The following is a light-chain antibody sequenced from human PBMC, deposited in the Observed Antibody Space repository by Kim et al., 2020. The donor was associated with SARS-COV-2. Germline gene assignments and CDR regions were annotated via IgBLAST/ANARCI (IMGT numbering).Light chain of an antibody. V-gene: IGKV1-5*01. CDR2: DAS. Sequence: ASVGDRVTITCRASQGISAWLAWYQQKPGQAPKLLIFDASTLTSGVPSRFSGSGSGSEFTLTISGLQPDDFATYYCQQYDRSSPSTFGQGTKLEI. CDR3: QQYDRSSPST. CDR1: QGISAW. J-gene: IGKJ2*02.